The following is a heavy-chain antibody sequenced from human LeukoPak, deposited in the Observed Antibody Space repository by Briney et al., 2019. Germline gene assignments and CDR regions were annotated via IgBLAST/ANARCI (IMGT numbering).Heavy chain of an antibody. CDR3: ARVISPYDFWSGYYIDWFDP. J-gene: IGHJ5*02. D-gene: IGHD3-3*01. CDR1: GYTFTSYG. CDR2: ISAYNGNT. Sequence: ASVKVSCKASGYTFTSYGISWVRQAPGQGLEWMGWISAYNGNTNYAQKLQGRVTMTTDTSTSTAYMELRSLRSDDTAVYYCARVISPYDFWSGYYIDWFDPWGQGTLVTVSS. V-gene: IGHV1-18*01.